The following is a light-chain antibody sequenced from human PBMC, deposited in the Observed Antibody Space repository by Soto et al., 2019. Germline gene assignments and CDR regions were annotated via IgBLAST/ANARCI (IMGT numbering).Light chain of an antibody. CDR2: GAS. J-gene: IGKJ2*01. CDR1: QTVNRN. Sequence: EIVMTQSPATLSVSPGERATLSCRASQTVNRNLAWYQQKPGQAPRLLIYGASTRATGIPARFSGSGSGTEFTLTISSLQSEDFAVYYCQQFDNWPPYTFGQGTKLEIK. CDR3: QQFDNWPPYT. V-gene: IGKV3-15*01.